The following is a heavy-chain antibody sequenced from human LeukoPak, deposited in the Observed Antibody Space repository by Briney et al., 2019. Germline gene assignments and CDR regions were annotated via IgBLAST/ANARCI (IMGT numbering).Heavy chain of an antibody. CDR1: GFTFSSYS. D-gene: IGHD2-21*01. V-gene: IGHV3-21*01. J-gene: IGHJ4*02. CDR2: ISSSSSYI. CDR3: ARHRTNSRSFDY. Sequence: GGSLRLSCAASGFTFSSYSMNWARQAPGKGLEWVSSISSSSSYIYYADSVKGRFTISRDNAKNSLYLQMNSLRAEDTAVYYCARHRTNSRSFDYWGQGTLVTVSS.